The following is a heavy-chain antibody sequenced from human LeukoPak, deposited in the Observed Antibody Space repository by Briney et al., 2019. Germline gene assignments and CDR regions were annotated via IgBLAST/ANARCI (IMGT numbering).Heavy chain of an antibody. CDR1: GYTFTGYY. V-gene: IGHV1-2*02. CDR3: ARSGSDSGSDDVPALDY. D-gene: IGHD1-26*01. CDR2: INPNSGGT. Sequence: ASVKVSCKASGYTFTGYYMHWVRQAPGQGLEWMRWINPNSGGTNYAQKFQGRVTMTRDTSISTAYMELSRLRSDDTAVYYCARSGSDSGSDDVPALDYWGQGTLVTVSS. J-gene: IGHJ4*02.